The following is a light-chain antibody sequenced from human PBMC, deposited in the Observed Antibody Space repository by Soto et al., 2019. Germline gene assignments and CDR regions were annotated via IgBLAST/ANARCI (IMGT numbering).Light chain of an antibody. J-gene: IGKJ4*01. CDR1: QSVSTN. Sequence: VMVHAPGTMSVSPGERGTLSRRARQSVSTNLAWYQQRPGQAPRLIISGAYTRATGVPARFSGSGSGTDFTLTISRLEPEDFAVYHCQQYGDSPLTFGGGTKVDIK. V-gene: IGKV3D-15*02. CDR2: GAY. CDR3: QQYGDSPLT.